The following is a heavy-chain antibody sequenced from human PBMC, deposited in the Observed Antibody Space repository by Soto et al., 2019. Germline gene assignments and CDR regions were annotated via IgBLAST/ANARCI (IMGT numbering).Heavy chain of an antibody. CDR1: GFTFSNYA. CDR3: AKGYRGYCGGGNCNTDPYFDY. D-gene: IGHD2-15*01. CDR2: VSGSGGST. V-gene: IGHV3-23*01. J-gene: IGHJ4*02. Sequence: EVQLLESGGGLEQPGGSLRLSCAASGFTFSNYAMSWVRQAPGKGLEWVSTVSGSGGSTYYADSVKGRFTISRDNSKNTLYLQMNSLRAEDTAVYYCAKGYRGYCGGGNCNTDPYFDYWGQGTLVTVSS.